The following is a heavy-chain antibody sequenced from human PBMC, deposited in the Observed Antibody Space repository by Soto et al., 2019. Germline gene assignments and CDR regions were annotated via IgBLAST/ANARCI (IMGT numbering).Heavy chain of an antibody. D-gene: IGHD1-1*01. CDR3: ARGRYGDY. V-gene: IGHV1-18*01. CDR1: GYGFTTYG. J-gene: IGHJ4*02. CDR2: ISAHNGNT. Sequence: QVHLVQSGAEVKKPGASVKVSCKGSGYGFTTYGITWVRQAPGQGLEWMAWISAHNGNTDYAQNLQGRVTVTRDTSTSPAYMELRSLRSDDTAVYSCARGRYGDYWGQGALVTVSS.